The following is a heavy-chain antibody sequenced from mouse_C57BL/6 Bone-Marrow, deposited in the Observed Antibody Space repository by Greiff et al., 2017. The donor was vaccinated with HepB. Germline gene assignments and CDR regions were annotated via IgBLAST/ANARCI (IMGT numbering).Heavy chain of an antibody. Sequence: EVNLVESGGGLVQSGRSLRLSCATSGFTFSDFYMEWVRQAPGKGLEWIAASRNKANDYTTEYSASVKGRFIVSRDTSQSILYLQMNALRAEDTAIYYCARDPLGYFDVWGTGTTVTVSS. CDR1: GFTFSDFY. CDR3: ARDPLGYFDV. CDR2: SRNKANDYTT. J-gene: IGHJ1*03. V-gene: IGHV7-1*01.